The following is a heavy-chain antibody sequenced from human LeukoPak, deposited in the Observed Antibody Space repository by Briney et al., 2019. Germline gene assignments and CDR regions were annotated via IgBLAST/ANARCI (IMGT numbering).Heavy chain of an antibody. Sequence: SQTLSLTCIVSGGSISSYYWRWVRQPPGKGLEWIGYIYYSWSTNYNASLKSRVTIQVDTSKNQFSLKLSSVTAADTAVYYCARHRKSYYYGMDVWGQGTTVTVSS. V-gene: IGHV4-59*08. J-gene: IGHJ6*02. CDR1: GGSISSYY. CDR2: IYYSWST. D-gene: IGHD1-14*01. CDR3: ARHRKSYYYGMDV.